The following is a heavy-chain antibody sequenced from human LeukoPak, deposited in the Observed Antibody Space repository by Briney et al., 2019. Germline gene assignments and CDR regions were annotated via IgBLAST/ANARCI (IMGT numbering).Heavy chain of an antibody. Sequence: GGSLRLSCVASGFTFSSYAMNWVRQAPGKGLEWVSSISGSGGSTYYADSVKGRFTISRDNSKNTLDLQMNSLRAEDTAVYYCAKDRCSGGNCYTYSDYWGQGTLVTVSS. J-gene: IGHJ4*02. CDR3: AKDRCSGGNCYTYSDY. CDR2: ISGSGGST. D-gene: IGHD2-15*01. V-gene: IGHV3-23*01. CDR1: GFTFSSYA.